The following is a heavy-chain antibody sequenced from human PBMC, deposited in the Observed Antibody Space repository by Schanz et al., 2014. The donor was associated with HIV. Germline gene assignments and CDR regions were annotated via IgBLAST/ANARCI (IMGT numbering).Heavy chain of an antibody. Sequence: QVQLVQSGAEVKKPGSSVKVSCKASGGSFSSYAINWVRQAPGQGLEWMGGIIPIFGTANYAQKFQGRVTITADESTSXXXMELSSLRSEDTAXXXCARDLSLASTTPTLAFDIWGQGTMVTVSS. J-gene: IGHJ3*02. V-gene: IGHV1-69*01. CDR2: IIPIFGTA. CDR3: ARDLSLASTTPTLAFDI. CDR1: GGSFSSYA. D-gene: IGHD2-2*01.